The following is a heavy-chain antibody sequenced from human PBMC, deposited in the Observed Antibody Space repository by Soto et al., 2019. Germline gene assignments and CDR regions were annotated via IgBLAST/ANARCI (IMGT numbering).Heavy chain of an antibody. CDR1: GFTFSSYG. CDR2: ISYDGSNK. V-gene: IGHV3-30*18. D-gene: IGHD1-26*01. Sequence: QVQLVESGGGVVQPGRSLRLSCAASGFTFSSYGMHWVRQAPGKGLEWVAVISYDGSNKYYADSVKGRFIISRDNSKNTLYLQMNSLRAEDTAVYYCAKRDSGSYYGGYFDYWGQGTLVTVSS. J-gene: IGHJ4*02. CDR3: AKRDSGSYYGGYFDY.